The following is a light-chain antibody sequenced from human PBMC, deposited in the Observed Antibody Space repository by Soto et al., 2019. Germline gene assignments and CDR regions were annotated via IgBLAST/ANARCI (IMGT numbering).Light chain of an antibody. CDR1: SSDVGTYNI. V-gene: IGLV2-23*01. CDR2: EGS. J-gene: IGLJ2*01. Sequence: QSALTQPASVSGSPGQSITISCTGTSSDVGTYNIVSWYQHHPGKAPKLMIYEGSKRPSGVANRFSGSKSGNTATLTISGLQVEEEADYYCCSYAGSSTVVFGGGTKLAVL. CDR3: CSYAGSSTVV.